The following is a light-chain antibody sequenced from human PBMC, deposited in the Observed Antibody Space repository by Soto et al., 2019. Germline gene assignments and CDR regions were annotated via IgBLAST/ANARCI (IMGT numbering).Light chain of an antibody. Sequence: QSALTQPASVSGSPRQSITISCTGTSSDVGGYDYVSWYQQHPGKAPKLMIYEVSNRPSGVSNRFSGSKSGNTASLTIAGLQAEDEADYYCSSYTSSSALVLFGGGTQLTVL. CDR1: SSDVGGYDY. CDR2: EVS. CDR3: SSYTSSSALVL. J-gene: IGLJ2*01. V-gene: IGLV2-14*01.